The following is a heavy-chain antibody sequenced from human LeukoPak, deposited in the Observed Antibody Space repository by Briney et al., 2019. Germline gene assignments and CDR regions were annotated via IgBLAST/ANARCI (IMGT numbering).Heavy chain of an antibody. V-gene: IGHV3-30-3*01. D-gene: IGHD4-17*01. J-gene: IGHJ6*02. CDR2: ISYDGSNK. CDR1: GFTFSSYA. CDR3: ARDYGDYYYGMDV. Sequence: PGGSLRLSCAASGFTFSSYAMHWVRQAPGKGLEWVAVISYDGSNKYYADSVKGRFTISRDNSKNTLYLQMNSLRAEDTAVYYCARDYGDYYYGMDVWGQGTTVTVPS.